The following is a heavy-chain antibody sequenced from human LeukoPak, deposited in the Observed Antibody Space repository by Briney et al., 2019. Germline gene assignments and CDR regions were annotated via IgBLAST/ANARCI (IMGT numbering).Heavy chain of an antibody. D-gene: IGHD3-9*01. Sequence: SETLSLTCTVSGGSISSYYWSWLRQPPGKGLEWIGYIYYSGSTNYNPSLKSRVTISVDTSKNQFSLKLSSVTAADTAVYYCARAPLTPRSHAFDIWGQGTMVTVSP. CDR1: GGSISSYY. CDR3: ARAPLTPRSHAFDI. V-gene: IGHV4-59*01. CDR2: IYYSGST. J-gene: IGHJ3*02.